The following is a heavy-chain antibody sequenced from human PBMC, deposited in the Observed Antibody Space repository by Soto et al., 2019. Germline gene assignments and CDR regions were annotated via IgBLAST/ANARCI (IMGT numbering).Heavy chain of an antibody. D-gene: IGHD2-15*01. CDR3: EKTPGVLPGINSFDH. CDR1: GFPFNKYA. J-gene: IGHJ4*02. CDR2: ISGSGAST. V-gene: IGHV3-23*01. Sequence: GGSLRLSCVASGFPFNKYALALVRQSPGKGLEWVSSISGSGASTYDADSVKGRFTISRDNSNNTLYLQMNSLRAEDTEVYYCEKTPGVLPGINSFDHWGQGKTVTVSS.